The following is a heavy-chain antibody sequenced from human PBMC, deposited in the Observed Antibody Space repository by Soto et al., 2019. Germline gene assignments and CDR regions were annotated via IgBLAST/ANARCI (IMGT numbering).Heavy chain of an antibody. CDR2: ISYDGSNK. D-gene: IGHD3-22*01. J-gene: IGHJ1*01. CDR3: ARPATPSGGTSSYYYDSSGSKFFQH. CDR1: GFTFSSYA. V-gene: IGHV3-30-3*01. Sequence: GGSMRLSCAASGFTFSSYAMHWVSKDPGKGLEWVAVISYDGSNKYYADSVKGRFTISRDNSKNTLYLQMNSLRAEDTAVYYCARPATPSGGTSSYYYDSSGSKFFQHWVQGTLVTVSS.